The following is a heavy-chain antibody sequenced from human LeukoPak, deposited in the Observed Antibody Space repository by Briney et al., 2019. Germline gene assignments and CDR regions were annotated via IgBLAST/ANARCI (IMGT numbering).Heavy chain of an antibody. CDR1: GGTFSSYA. D-gene: IGHD4-11*01. V-gene: IGHV1-69*13. J-gene: IGHJ5*02. CDR3: AREFYSNYGWFDP. Sequence: SVKVSCKASGGTFSSYAISWVRQAPGQGLEWMGGIIPIFGTANYAQKFQGRVTITADESTSTAYMELSSLRSEDTAVYYCAREFYSNYGWFDPWGLGTLVTVSS. CDR2: IIPIFGTA.